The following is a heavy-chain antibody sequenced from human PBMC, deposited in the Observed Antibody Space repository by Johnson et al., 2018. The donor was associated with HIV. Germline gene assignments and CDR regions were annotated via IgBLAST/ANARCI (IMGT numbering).Heavy chain of an antibody. CDR1: GFTFSSYG. D-gene: IGHD2-8*01. J-gene: IGHJ3*02. Sequence: QMQLVESGGGVVQPGRSLRLSCAASGFTFSSYGMHWVRQAPGKGLEWVAVIWYDGSNKYYADSVKGRFTISRDNSKNTLYLQMNSLRPEDTALYYCARGKYCTNGVCYTKGAFDIWGQGTMVTVSS. CDR2: IWYDGSNK. V-gene: IGHV3-33*01. CDR3: ARGKYCTNGVCYTKGAFDI.